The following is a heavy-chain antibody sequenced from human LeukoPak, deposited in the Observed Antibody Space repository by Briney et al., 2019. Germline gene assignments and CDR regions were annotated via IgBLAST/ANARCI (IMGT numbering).Heavy chain of an antibody. V-gene: IGHV3-11*04. D-gene: IGHD3-3*01. J-gene: IGHJ2*01. CDR3: ARGLSEWSKGHTAARSWYFDL. CDR2: ISSSGSTI. CDR1: GFTFSDYY. Sequence: TGGSLRLSCAASGFTFSDYYMSWIRQAPGKGLEWVSYISSSGSTIYYADSVKGRFTISRDNAKNSLYLQMNSLRAEDTAVYYCARGLSEWSKGHTAARSWYFDLWGRGTLVTVSS.